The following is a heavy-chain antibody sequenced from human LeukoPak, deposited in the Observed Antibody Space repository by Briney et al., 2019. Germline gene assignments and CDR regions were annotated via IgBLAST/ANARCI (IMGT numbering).Heavy chain of an antibody. CDR3: ARSGSGSYFLDY. Sequence: GGTLRLSCADSGFTFSSYGMSWVRQAPGKGLEWVSAISGSGGSTYYADSVKGRFTISRDNFKHTLYLQMNSLRAEDTAVYYCARSGSGSYFLDYWGQGTLVTVSS. J-gene: IGHJ4*02. V-gene: IGHV3-23*01. CDR2: ISGSGGST. D-gene: IGHD3-10*01. CDR1: GFTFSSYG.